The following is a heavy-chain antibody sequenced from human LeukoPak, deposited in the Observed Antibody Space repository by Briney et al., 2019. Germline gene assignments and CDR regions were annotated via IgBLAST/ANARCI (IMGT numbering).Heavy chain of an antibody. CDR1: GFTFSSYW. J-gene: IGHJ3*02. V-gene: IGHV3-74*01. D-gene: IGHD3-22*01. CDR3: AREYYYDMGGNAFDI. CDR2: INSDGSST. Sequence: HPGGSLRLSCAASGFTFSSYWMHWVRQAPGKGLVWVSRINSDGSSTSYADSVKGRFTISRDNAKNTLYLQMNSLRAEDTAVYYCAREYYYDMGGNAFDIWGQGTMVTVSS.